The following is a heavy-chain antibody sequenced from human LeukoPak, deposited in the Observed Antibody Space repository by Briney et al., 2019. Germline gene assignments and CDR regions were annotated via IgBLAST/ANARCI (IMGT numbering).Heavy chain of an antibody. Sequence: SETLSLTCAVYGGSFSGYYWSWIRQPPGKGLEWIGEINHSGSTNYNPSLKSRVTISVDTSKDQFSLKLSSVTAADTALYYCASWDSSSHDYWGQGTLVTVSS. V-gene: IGHV4-34*01. CDR1: GGSFSGYY. CDR2: INHSGST. CDR3: ASWDSSSHDY. J-gene: IGHJ4*02. D-gene: IGHD6-13*01.